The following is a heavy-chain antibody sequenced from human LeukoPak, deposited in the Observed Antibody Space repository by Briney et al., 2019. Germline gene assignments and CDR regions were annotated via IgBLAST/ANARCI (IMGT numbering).Heavy chain of an antibody. CDR3: ATGIAVAGIPNYFDY. V-gene: IGHV1-69-2*01. Sequence: GATVKISCKVSGYTFTDYYMHWLRQAPGKGLEWMGLVDPEDGETIYAEKFQGRVTITADTSTDTAYMELSSLRSEDTAVYYCATGIAVAGIPNYFDYWGQGTLVTVSS. CDR1: GYTFTDYY. D-gene: IGHD6-19*01. CDR2: VDPEDGET. J-gene: IGHJ4*02.